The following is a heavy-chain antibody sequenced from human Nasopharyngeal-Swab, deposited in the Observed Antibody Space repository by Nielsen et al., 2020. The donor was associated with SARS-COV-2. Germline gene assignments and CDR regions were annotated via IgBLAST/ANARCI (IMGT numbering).Heavy chain of an antibody. Sequence: GGSLRLSCAASGFTFSSYSMNWVRQAPRKGLEWVSYISSSSSSIHYADSVKGRFTISRDNAKNSLCLQMNSLRDEDTAVYYCARTPGYYYDSSGYDYWGQGTPVTVSS. CDR2: ISSSSSSI. CDR1: GFTFSSYS. CDR3: ARTPGYYYDSSGYDY. J-gene: IGHJ4*02. D-gene: IGHD3-22*01. V-gene: IGHV3-48*02.